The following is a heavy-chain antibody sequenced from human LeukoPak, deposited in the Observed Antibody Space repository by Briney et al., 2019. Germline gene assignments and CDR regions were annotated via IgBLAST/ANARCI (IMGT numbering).Heavy chain of an antibody. CDR2: IIPILGIA. CDR1: GGTFSSYA. Sequence: SVKVSCKASGGTFSSYAISWVRQAPGQGLEWMGRIIPILGIANYAQKFQGRVTITADKSTSTAYMELSSLRSEDTAVYYCARAPIAAAEPFDYWGQGTLVTVSS. V-gene: IGHV1-69*04. J-gene: IGHJ4*02. D-gene: IGHD6-13*01. CDR3: ARAPIAAAEPFDY.